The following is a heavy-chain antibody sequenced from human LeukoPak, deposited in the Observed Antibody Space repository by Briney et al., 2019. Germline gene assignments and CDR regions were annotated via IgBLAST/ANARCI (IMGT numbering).Heavy chain of an antibody. CDR3: AGVSVAGTVLNWFDP. Sequence: AASVKVSCKASGYTFTGYYMHWVRQAPGQGLEWMGWINPNSGGTNYAQKFQGRVTMTRDTSISTAYMELSRLRSDDTAVYYCAGVSVAGTVLNWFDPWGQGTLVTVSS. V-gene: IGHV1-2*02. D-gene: IGHD6-19*01. CDR1: GYTFTGYY. CDR2: INPNSGGT. J-gene: IGHJ5*02.